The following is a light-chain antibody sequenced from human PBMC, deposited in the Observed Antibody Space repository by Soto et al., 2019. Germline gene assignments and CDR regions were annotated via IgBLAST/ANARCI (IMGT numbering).Light chain of an antibody. J-gene: IGKJ1*01. Sequence: EIVLTQSPSTLSLSLGDRVTLTCRASQSVSSCLAWYQQKPGQAPRLLIYGASSLASGVPARFSGSGSGTDFTLTISSLQPEDFAAYYCQQTYSSAWTFGQGTKVDIK. CDR2: GAS. CDR1: QSVSSC. CDR3: QQTYSSAWT. V-gene: IGKV3-20*02.